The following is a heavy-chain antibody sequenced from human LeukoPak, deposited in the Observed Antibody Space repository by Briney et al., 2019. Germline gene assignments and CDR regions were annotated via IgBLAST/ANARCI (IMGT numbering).Heavy chain of an antibody. CDR3: ARDYYDSSGYKGGAFDI. J-gene: IGHJ3*02. CDR1: GFTFSSYS. V-gene: IGHV3-48*02. D-gene: IGHD3-22*01. CDR2: ISRSSSAI. Sequence: PGGSLRLSCAASGFTFSSYSMNWVRQAPGKGLEWVSYISRSSSAIYYADSVKGRFTISRDDGKNSLYLQMNSLRDGDTAVYYCARDYYDSSGYKGGAFDIWGQGTTVTVSS.